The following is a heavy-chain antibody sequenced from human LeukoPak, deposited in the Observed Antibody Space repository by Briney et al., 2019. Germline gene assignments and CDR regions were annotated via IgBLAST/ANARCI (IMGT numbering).Heavy chain of an antibody. D-gene: IGHD7-27*01. CDR3: ARIPGDRPDD. Sequence: SETLSLTCTGSGGSISSYYWTWIRQPPGKGLEWIGYMYFGGRTNYNPSLKSRATISIDTSKKQFSLKLKSVTPADTAVYYCARIPGDRPDDWGQGTLVTVS. CDR2: MYFGGRT. V-gene: IGHV4-59*01. CDR1: GGSISSYY. J-gene: IGHJ4*02.